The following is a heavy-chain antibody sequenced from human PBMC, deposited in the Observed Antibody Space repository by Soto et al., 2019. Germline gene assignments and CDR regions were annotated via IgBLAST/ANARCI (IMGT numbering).Heavy chain of an antibody. J-gene: IGHJ4*02. CDR2: INHSGST. CDR1: GGSFSGYY. CDR3: ARGLDYGDYHS. Sequence: QVQLQQWGAGLLKPSESLSLTCGVYGGSFSGYYWSWIRQPPGKGLEWIGEINHSGSTNYNPSLKSRVTISVDTSKNQFSLKLSSVTAADTAVYYRARGLDYGDYHSWGQGTLVTVSS. V-gene: IGHV4-34*01. D-gene: IGHD4-17*01.